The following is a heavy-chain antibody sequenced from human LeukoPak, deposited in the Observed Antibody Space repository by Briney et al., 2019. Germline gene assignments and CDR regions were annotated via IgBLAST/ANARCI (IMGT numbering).Heavy chain of an antibody. D-gene: IGHD6-19*01. CDR1: GFTFSSYG. CDR3: AKVPGIAVAPIDAFDI. CDR2: ISYDGSNK. V-gene: IGHV3-30*18. Sequence: PGGSLRLSCAASGFTFSSYGMHWVRQAPGKGLEWVAVISYDGSNKYYADSVKGRFTISRDNSKNTLYLQMNSLRAEDTAVYYCAKVPGIAVAPIDAFDIWGQGTMVTVSS. J-gene: IGHJ3*02.